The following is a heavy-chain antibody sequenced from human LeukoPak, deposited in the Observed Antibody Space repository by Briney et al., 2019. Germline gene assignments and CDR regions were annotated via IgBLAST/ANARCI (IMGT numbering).Heavy chain of an antibody. CDR1: GFTFSSYW. CDR3: ARDYYGYCSSTSCYTYDY. V-gene: IGHV3-7*01. CDR2: IKQDGSEK. Sequence: QAGGSLRLSCAASGFTFSSYWMSWVRQAPGKGLEWVANIKQDGSEKYYADSVKGRFTISRDNSKNTLYLQMNSLRAEDTAVYYCARDYYGYCSSTSCYTYDYWGQGTLVTVSS. J-gene: IGHJ4*02. D-gene: IGHD2-2*02.